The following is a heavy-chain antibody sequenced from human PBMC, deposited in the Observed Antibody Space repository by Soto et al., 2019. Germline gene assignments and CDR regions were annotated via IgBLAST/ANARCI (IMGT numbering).Heavy chain of an antibody. D-gene: IGHD6-19*01. J-gene: IGHJ4*02. CDR1: GGSMSGNY. CDR2: IYYTGNT. V-gene: IGHV4-59*01. Sequence: SETLSLSCTVSGGSMSGNYWSWIRQPPGKGLEWIGYIYYTGNTNYNASLKSRVTLSVDTSKNQFSLKLTSVTAADTAVYFCASGGWYVAYWGQGTLVTVSS. CDR3: ASGGWYVAY.